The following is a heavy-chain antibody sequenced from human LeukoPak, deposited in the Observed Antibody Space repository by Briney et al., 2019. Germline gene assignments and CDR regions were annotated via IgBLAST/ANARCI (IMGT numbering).Heavy chain of an antibody. J-gene: IGHJ6*03. D-gene: IGHD3-3*01. CDR3: ARDGVETGIYMDV. V-gene: IGHV4-59*01. CDR1: GGSISSYY. CDR2: IYYSGST. Sequence: SETLSLTCTVSGGSISSYYWSWIRQPPGKGLEWIGYIYYSGSTNYNPSLKSRVTISVDTSKNQFSLKLSSVTAADTAVYYCARDGVETGIYMDVWGKGTTGTVSS.